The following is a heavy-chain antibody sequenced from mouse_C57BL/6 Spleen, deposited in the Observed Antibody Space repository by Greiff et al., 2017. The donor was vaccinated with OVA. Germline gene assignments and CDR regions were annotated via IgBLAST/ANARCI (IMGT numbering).Heavy chain of an antibody. J-gene: IGHJ4*01. V-gene: IGHV2-5*01. CDR1: GFSLTSYG. D-gene: IGHD2-10*01. CDR2: IWRGGST. Sequence: QVHVKQSGPGLVQPSQSLSITCTVSGFSLTSYGVHWVRQSPGKGLEWLGVIWRGGSTDYNAAFMSRLSITKDNSKSQVFFKMNSLQADDTAIYYCAKSQSPTMGSMDYWGQGTSVTVSS. CDR3: AKSQSPTMGSMDY.